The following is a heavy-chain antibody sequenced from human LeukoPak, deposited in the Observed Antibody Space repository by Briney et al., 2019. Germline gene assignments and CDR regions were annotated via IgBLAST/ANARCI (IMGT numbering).Heavy chain of an antibody. D-gene: IGHD1-1*01. CDR1: GDSISSGTCY. V-gene: IGHV4-61*02. CDR3: ARLRGTWVRNFDY. CDR2: INISGST. Sequence: PSETLSLTCTVSGDSISSGTCYWSWIRQPAGKGLEWIGRINISGSTNYNLSLKSRVTISVDTSKNQVSLKLSSVTAADTAVYYCARLRGTWVRNFDYWGQGTLVTVSS. J-gene: IGHJ4*02.